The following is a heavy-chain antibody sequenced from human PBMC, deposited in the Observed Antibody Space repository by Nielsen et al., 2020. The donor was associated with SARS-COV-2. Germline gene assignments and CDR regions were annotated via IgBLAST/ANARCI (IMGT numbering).Heavy chain of an antibody. CDR2: IYYSGST. Sequence: WIRQPPGQGLEWIGHIYYSGSTNYYPSLKSRVTISVDTSKNQFSLKLRSVTAADTAVYYCARVTRITIFGVVTKYYYYYMDVWGKGTTVTVSS. CDR3: ARVTRITIFGVVTKYYYYYMDV. V-gene: IGHV4-59*01. J-gene: IGHJ6*03. D-gene: IGHD3-3*01.